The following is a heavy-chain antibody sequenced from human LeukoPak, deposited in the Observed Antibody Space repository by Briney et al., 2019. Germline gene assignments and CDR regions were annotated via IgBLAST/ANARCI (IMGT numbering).Heavy chain of an antibody. V-gene: IGHV3-33*08. D-gene: IGHD3-10*01. J-gene: IGHJ5*02. CDR3: ARVLLGSWDWFDP. CDR2: IWYGGSNT. CDR1: GFTFSTYG. Sequence: GGSLRLSCAASGFTFSTYGMHWVRQAPGKGLEWVAVIWYGGSNTYYADSVKGRFTISRDNSKNTLYLQMNSLRAEDTAVYYCARVLLGSWDWFDPWGQGTLVTVSS.